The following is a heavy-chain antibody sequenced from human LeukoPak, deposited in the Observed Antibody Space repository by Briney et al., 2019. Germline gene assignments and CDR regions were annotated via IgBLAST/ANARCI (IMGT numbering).Heavy chain of an antibody. CDR2: ISGSGGST. J-gene: IGHJ4*02. V-gene: IGHV3-23*01. CDR1: GFTFSSYA. CDR3: AKGPPEVEWELFFFDY. Sequence: GGSLRLSCAASGFTFSSYAMSWVRQATGKGLEWVSAISGSGGSTYYADSVKGRFTISRDNSKNTLYLQMNSLRAEDTAVYYCAKGPPEVEWELFFFDYWGQGTLVTVSS. D-gene: IGHD1-26*01.